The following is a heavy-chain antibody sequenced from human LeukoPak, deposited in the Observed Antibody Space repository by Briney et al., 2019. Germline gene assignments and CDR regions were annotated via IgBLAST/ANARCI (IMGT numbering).Heavy chain of an antibody. CDR2: ISGSGGST. Sequence: GGTLRLSCAASGITFSSYGMSWVRQAPGKGLEWVSAISGSGGSTYYADSVKGRFTIPRDNSKNTLYLQMNSLRAEDTAVYYCAKSSPSRLVGATSDAFDIWGQGTMVTVSS. CDR1: GITFSSYG. J-gene: IGHJ3*02. CDR3: AKSSPSRLVGATSDAFDI. V-gene: IGHV3-23*01. D-gene: IGHD1-26*01.